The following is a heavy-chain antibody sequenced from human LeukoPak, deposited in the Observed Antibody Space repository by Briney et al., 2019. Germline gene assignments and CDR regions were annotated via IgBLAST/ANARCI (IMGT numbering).Heavy chain of an antibody. J-gene: IGHJ6*02. D-gene: IGHD3-9*01. V-gene: IGHV3-30-3*01. CDR2: ISYDGSNK. CDR1: GFTFSSYA. Sequence: GVLRLSCAASGFTFSSYAMHWVRQAPGKGLEWVAVISYDGSNKYYADSVKGRFTISRDNSKNTLYLQMNSLRAEDTAVYYCAREIRYYDILTGYYTTGMDVWGQGTTVTVSS. CDR3: AREIRYYDILTGYYTTGMDV.